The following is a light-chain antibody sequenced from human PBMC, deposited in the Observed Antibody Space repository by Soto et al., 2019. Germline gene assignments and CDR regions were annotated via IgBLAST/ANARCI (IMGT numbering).Light chain of an antibody. Sequence: QSVLTQPASVSGSPGQSITISCTGTTTDIGAYNYVSWYQQYPGKAPKVMIYEVRKRPSGVSNRFSGSKSGNTASLTISGLQAEDEADYYCTSYTGNSALLFGGGTKVTVL. CDR3: TSYTGNSALL. CDR2: EVR. V-gene: IGLV2-14*01. CDR1: TTDIGAYNY. J-gene: IGLJ2*01.